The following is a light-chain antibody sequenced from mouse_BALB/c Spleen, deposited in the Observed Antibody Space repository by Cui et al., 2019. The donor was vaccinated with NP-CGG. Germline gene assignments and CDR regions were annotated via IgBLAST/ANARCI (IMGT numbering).Light chain of an antibody. CDR1: TGAVTTSNY. V-gene: IGLV1*01. CDR3: ALWYSNHWV. Sequence: QAVVTQESALITSPGETVTLTCRSSTGAVTTSNYANWVQEKPGHLFTGLIGGTNNRAPGVPARFSGSLIGDKAALTITGAQTEDEAIYFCALWYSNHWVFGGGTKLTVL. CDR2: GTN. J-gene: IGLJ1*01.